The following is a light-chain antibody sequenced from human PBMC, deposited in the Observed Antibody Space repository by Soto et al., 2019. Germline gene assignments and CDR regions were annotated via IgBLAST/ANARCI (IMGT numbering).Light chain of an antibody. CDR1: QSVNSRY. CDR3: QQYGVSPLT. V-gene: IGKV3-20*01. Sequence: EIVLTQSPGTLSLSPGERATLSCRASQSVNSRYLAWYQQKPGQAPRLLIYAASSRATGIPDRFSGSASGTDFTLTISRLEPEDFAVYYCQQYGVSPLTFGPGTKVEIK. CDR2: AAS. J-gene: IGKJ3*01.